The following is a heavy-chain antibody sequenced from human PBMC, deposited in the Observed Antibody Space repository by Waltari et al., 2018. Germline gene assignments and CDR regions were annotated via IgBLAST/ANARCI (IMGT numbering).Heavy chain of an antibody. J-gene: IGHJ3*02. CDR3: AREGDGYSPSALDI. Sequence: EVQLVESGGGLVQPGGSLRLSCAASGVIFSSYDMNWVRQAPGKGLEWVSHISKSSSTLYYADSVKGWFTISRDNAENSLYLQMNSLRADDTAVYYCAREGDGYSPSALDIWGQGTMVTVSS. D-gene: IGHD4-4*01. CDR1: GVIFSSYD. V-gene: IGHV3-48*04. CDR2: ISKSSSTL.